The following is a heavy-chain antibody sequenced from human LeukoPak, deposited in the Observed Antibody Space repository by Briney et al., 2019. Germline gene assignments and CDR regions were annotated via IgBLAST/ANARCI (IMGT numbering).Heavy chain of an antibody. D-gene: IGHD1-7*01. J-gene: IGHJ6*03. V-gene: IGHV3-11*04. Sequence: PGRSLRLSCAASGFTFSDYYMSWIRQAPGKGLEWVSYISSSGSTIYYADSVKGRFTISRDNAKSSLYLQMNSLRAEDTAVYYCARDLANWNYDGYYYYMDVWGKGTTVTVSS. CDR1: GFTFSDYY. CDR2: ISSSGSTI. CDR3: ARDLANWNYDGYYYYMDV.